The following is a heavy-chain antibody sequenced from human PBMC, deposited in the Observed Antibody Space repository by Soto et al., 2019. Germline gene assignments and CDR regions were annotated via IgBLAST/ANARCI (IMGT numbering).Heavy chain of an antibody. V-gene: IGHV3-11*01. D-gene: IGHD3-10*01. CDR1: GFTFSDQY. J-gene: IGHJ1*01. CDR2: ISGDATIT. Sequence: GGSLRLSCAASGFTFSDQYMTWIRQAPGKGLEWVSKISGDATITYYADSVKGRFTVSRDNAKKSLYLQMNSLRAEDTAVYYCASEPYYYASGFWGQGTLVTVSS. CDR3: ASEPYYYASGF.